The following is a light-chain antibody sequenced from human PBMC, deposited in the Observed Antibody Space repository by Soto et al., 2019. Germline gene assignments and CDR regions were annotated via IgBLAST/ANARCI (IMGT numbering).Light chain of an antibody. CDR1: QGISSY. CDR3: QQLNSYPIT. J-gene: IGKJ5*01. V-gene: IGKV1-9*01. CDR2: AAS. Sequence: DIQLTQSPSFLSASVGDRVTITCRASQGISSYLAWYQQKPRKAPKLLIYAASTLQSGVPSRFSGSESGTDSTLTISSLQPEDVATYYCQQLNSYPITFGQGTRLEIK.